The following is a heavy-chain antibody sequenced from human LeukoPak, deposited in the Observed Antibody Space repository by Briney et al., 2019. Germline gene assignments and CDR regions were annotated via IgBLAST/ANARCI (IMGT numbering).Heavy chain of an antibody. J-gene: IGHJ4*02. CDR3: ARRAVQYCGGDCTKAYYDY. CDR2: IYPGDSDT. CDR1: GYSFTSYW. D-gene: IGHD2-21*02. Sequence: GESLKISCKGSGYSFTSYWIAWVRQMPGKGLEWMGIIYPGDSDTRYSPSFQGQVTISADKSINTAYLQWSSLKASDAAMYYCARRAVQYCGGDCTKAYYDYWGQGTLVTVSS. V-gene: IGHV5-51*01.